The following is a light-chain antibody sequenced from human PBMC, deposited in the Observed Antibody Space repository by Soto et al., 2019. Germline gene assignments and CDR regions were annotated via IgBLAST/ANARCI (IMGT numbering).Light chain of an antibody. Sequence: DVQMTQSQSSLSASVGDRVTITCRASQCITNYLAWYQQKPGKVPKLLIYAASTLQSGVPSRFSGSESGTDFTLTISSLQPEDVATYYCQKYNSAPLTFGGGTKVAIK. J-gene: IGKJ4*01. V-gene: IGKV1-27*01. CDR2: AAS. CDR1: QCITNY. CDR3: QKYNSAPLT.